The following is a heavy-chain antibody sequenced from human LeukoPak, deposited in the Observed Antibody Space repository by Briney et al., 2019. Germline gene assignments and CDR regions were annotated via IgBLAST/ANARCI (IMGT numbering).Heavy chain of an antibody. CDR1: GGSFSGYY. D-gene: IGHD3-22*01. Sequence: SETLSLTCAVYGGSFSGYYWSWIRQPPGKGLEWIGEINHSGSTNYNPSLKSRVTISVDTSKNQFSLKLNSVTAADTAVYYCARYYYDSSGYYAAYYFDYWGQGTLVTVSS. V-gene: IGHV4-34*01. CDR3: ARYYYDSSGYYAAYYFDY. CDR2: INHSGST. J-gene: IGHJ4*02.